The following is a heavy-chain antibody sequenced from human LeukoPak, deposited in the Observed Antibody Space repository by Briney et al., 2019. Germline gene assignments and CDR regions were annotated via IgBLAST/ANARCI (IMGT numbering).Heavy chain of an antibody. CDR2: IGGSGAYT. CDR3: GSGHYAFLDY. J-gene: IGHJ4*02. CDR1: GFAFSNAW. V-gene: IGHV3-23*01. D-gene: IGHD2/OR15-2a*01. Sequence: GGSLRLSCVASGFAFSNAWMNWVRQAPGKGLEWVSAIGGSGAYTYYADSVKGRFTISRDNSKNTLYLQMNSLRADDTAVYYCGSGHYAFLDYWGQGTLVTVSS.